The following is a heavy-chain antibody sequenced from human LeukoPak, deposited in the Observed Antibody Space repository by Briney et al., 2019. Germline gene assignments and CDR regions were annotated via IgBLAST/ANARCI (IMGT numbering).Heavy chain of an antibody. Sequence: GGSLRLSCAASGFTVSSNYMSWVRQAPGKGLEWVSVIYSGGSTYYADSVKGRFTISRDNSKNTLYLQMNSLRAEDTAVYYCAKEGYCSGGSCDPHWYFDLWGRGTLVTVSS. D-gene: IGHD2-15*01. V-gene: IGHV3-53*01. CDR3: AKEGYCSGGSCDPHWYFDL. CDR1: GFTVSSNY. CDR2: IYSGGST. J-gene: IGHJ2*01.